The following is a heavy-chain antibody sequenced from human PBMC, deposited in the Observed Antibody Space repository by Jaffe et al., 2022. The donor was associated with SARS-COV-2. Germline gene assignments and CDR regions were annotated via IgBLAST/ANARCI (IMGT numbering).Heavy chain of an antibody. CDR1: GFTVSSNY. CDR2: IYSGGST. CDR3: ARAYYYDSSGYYWSAFDI. D-gene: IGHD3-22*01. V-gene: IGHV3-53*04. J-gene: IGHJ3*02. Sequence: EVQLVESGGGLVQPGGSLRLSCAASGFTVSSNYMSWVRQAPGKGLEWVSVIYSGGSTYYADSVKGRFTISRHNSKNTLYLQMNSLRAEDTAVYYCARAYYYDSSGYYWSAFDIWGQGTMVTVSS.